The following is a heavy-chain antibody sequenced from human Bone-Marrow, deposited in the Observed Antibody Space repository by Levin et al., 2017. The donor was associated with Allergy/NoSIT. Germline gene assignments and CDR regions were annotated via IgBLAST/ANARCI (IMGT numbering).Heavy chain of an antibody. D-gene: IGHD3-16*01. CDR1: GLTVSNNY. V-gene: IGHV3-53*01. J-gene: IGHJ4*02. CDR2: IYSGGGT. Sequence: TGGSLRLSCAVSGLTVSNNYMTWVRQAPGKGLEWVSLIYSGGGTYYADSVKGRFTISRDNSKNTVYLQMNSLRPEDTALYYWAGLGGLPYWGQGALVTVSS. CDR3: AGLGGLPY.